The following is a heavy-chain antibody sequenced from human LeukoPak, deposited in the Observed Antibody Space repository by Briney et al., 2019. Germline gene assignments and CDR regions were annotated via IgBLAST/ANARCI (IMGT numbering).Heavy chain of an antibody. CDR2: IYYSGST. V-gene: IGHV4-31*03. J-gene: IGHJ4*02. CDR3: ARVPSHDFWSGYYTPYYFDY. D-gene: IGHD3-3*01. CDR1: GGSISSGGYY. Sequence: PSETLSITCTVSGGSISSGGYYWSWIRQHPGKGLEWIGYIYYSGSTYYNPSLKSRVTISVDTSKNQFSLKLSSVTAADTAVYYCARVPSHDFWSGYYTPYYFDYWGQGTLVTVSS.